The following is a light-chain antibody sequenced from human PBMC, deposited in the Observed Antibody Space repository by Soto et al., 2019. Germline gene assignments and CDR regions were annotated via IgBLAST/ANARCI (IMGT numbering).Light chain of an antibody. V-gene: IGKV3-11*01. CDR1: QSVSSY. J-gene: IGKJ5*01. CDR2: DAS. Sequence: EIVLTQSPATLSLSPGERATISCRASQSVSSYLAWYQQKPGQAPRLLIYDASNRATGIPARFSGSGSGTDFTLTISSLEPEDFAVYYCQQRSNCLFGQGTRLEIK. CDR3: QQRSNCL.